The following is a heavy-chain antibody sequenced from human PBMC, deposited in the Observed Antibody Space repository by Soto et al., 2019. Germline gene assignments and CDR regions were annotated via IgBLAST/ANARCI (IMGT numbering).Heavy chain of an antibody. Sequence: DSVKVSCKGSGYSFTSYYIHWGRQAPGHGLEWIGWINPNSGVAKSPQKFPGRVFMTTGTSIAIAYMNRCSLKSDDTALDYRGTGYKSGTTGFYHRAYLDSRRQRKLVTVSS. CDR1: GYSFTSYY. V-gene: IGHV1-2*02. CDR3: GTGYKSGTTGFYHRAYLDS. CDR2: INPNSGVA. D-gene: IGHD3-9*01. J-gene: IGHJ4*02.